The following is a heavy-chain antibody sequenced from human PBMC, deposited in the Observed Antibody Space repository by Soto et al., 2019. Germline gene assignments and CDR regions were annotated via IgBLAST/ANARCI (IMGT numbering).Heavy chain of an antibody. CDR3: AKEKGFGGVRKGMDV. J-gene: IGHJ6*02. V-gene: IGHV3-9*01. D-gene: IGHD3-16*01. Sequence: EVQLVEPGGGLVQPGRSLRLSCAASGFTFDDYAMHWVRQAPGKGLEWVSGINWNSGSIGYADSVKGRFTISRDNAKNSLYLQMNSLRTEDTALYYCAKEKGFGGVRKGMDVWGQGTTVTVSS. CDR2: INWNSGSI. CDR1: GFTFDDYA.